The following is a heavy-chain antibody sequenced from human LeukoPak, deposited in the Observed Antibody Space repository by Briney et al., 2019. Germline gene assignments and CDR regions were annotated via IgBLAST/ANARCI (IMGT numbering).Heavy chain of an antibody. CDR2: ISGSGGST. J-gene: IGHJ4*02. CDR1: GFTFSSYA. V-gene: IGHV3-23*01. D-gene: IGHD3-3*01. CDR3: AKEGKRFLEWLRYFDY. Sequence: GGSLRLSCAASGFTFSSYAMSWVRQAPGKGLEWVSAISGSGGSTYYADSMKGRFTISRDNSKNTLYLQMNSLRAEDTAVYYCAKEGKRFLEWLRYFDYWGQGTLVTVSS.